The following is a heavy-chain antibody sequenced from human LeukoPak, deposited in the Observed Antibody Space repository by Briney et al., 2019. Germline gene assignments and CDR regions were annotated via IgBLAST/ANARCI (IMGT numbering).Heavy chain of an antibody. Sequence: PSETQSLTCTVSGGSLGGSSYYWGWIRQAPGKGLEWIGTIYFDGNTFYNPSLKSRVTLSIDMSKSQFSLRLASVTAADTAIYYCAAENGNFWIGYHYFEDWGQGSLVSVSS. CDR1: GGSLGGSSYY. V-gene: IGHV4-39*01. CDR3: AAENGNFWIGYHYFED. J-gene: IGHJ4*02. CDR2: IYFDGNT. D-gene: IGHD3-3*01.